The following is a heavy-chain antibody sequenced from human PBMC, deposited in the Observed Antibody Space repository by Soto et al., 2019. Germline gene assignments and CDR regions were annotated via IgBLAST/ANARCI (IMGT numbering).Heavy chain of an antibody. D-gene: IGHD3-10*01. CDR3: ARASSMIRAIDY. CDR1: GGSVSSGGHY. J-gene: IGHJ4*02. V-gene: IGHV4-61*08. Sequence: QVQLQESGPGLVKPSETLSLTCTVSGGSVSSGGHYWSWIRQPPGKGLEWIGYIYYSGSTDYNPSPKSRVTISVDTSKNQFSLKLSSVTAADTAVYSCARASSMIRAIDYWGQGTLVTVSS. CDR2: IYYSGST.